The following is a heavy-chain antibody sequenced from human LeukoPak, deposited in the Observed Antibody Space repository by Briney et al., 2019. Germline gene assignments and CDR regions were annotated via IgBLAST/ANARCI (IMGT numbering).Heavy chain of an antibody. D-gene: IGHD6-13*01. J-gene: IGHJ6*03. CDR2: ISSSRTI. Sequence: GSLRLSCAASGFTFSSYSMNWVRQAPGKGLEWVAYISSSRTIYYADSVKGRFTISRDNAKNSLYLQMNSLRAEDTALYYCAREWMGYSSSRRDYYYYMDVWGKGTTVTVSS. CDR3: AREWMGYSSSRRDYYYYMDV. V-gene: IGHV3-48*04. CDR1: GFTFSSYS.